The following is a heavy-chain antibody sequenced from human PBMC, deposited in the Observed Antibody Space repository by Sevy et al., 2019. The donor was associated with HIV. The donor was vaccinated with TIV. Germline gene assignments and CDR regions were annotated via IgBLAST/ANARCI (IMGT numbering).Heavy chain of an antibody. J-gene: IGHJ4*02. D-gene: IGHD6-13*01. CDR1: GGSISSYY. V-gene: IGHV4-59*08. CDR2: IYYSGST. Sequence: SETLSLTCTVSGGSISSYYWSWIRQPPGKGLEWIGYIYYSGSTNYNPSLKSRVTISVDTSKNQFSLKLSSVTAADTAVYYWSRQRGVSGIAAAGPFDYWGQGTLVTVSS. CDR3: SRQRGVSGIAAAGPFDY.